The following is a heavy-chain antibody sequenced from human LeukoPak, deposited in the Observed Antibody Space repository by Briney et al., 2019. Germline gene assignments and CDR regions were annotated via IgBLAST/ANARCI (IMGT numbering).Heavy chain of an antibody. CDR3: ARDERVQPLPLPVDY. D-gene: IGHD1-26*01. V-gene: IGHV3-21*01. CDR2: ISSSSSYI. Sequence: GGSLRLSCAASGFTFSSYSMNWVRQAPGKGLEWVSSISSSSSYIYYADSVKGRFTISRDNAKNSLYLQMNSLRAEDTAVYYCARDERVQPLPLPVDYWGQGTLVTVSS. J-gene: IGHJ4*02. CDR1: GFTFSSYS.